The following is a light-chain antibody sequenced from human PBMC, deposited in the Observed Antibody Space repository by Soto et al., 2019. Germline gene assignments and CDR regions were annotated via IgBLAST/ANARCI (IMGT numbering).Light chain of an antibody. V-gene: IGKV3-15*01. CDR1: QSVSSN. J-gene: IGKJ1*01. CDR2: GAS. CDR3: QQYYNWPPWT. Sequence: EIVMTQSPATLSVSPGERATLSCRASQSVSSNLAWYQQKPGQAPRLLIYGASTRATGIPARFSGSGSGTEFTLTITSLQSEDFAVYSCQQYYNWPPWTFGQGTKVEIK.